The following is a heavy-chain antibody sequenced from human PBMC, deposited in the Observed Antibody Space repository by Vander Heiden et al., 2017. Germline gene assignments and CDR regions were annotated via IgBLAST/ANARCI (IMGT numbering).Heavy chain of an antibody. J-gene: IGHJ4*02. CDR2: ISYDGSNK. Sequence: QVQLVESGGGVVQPWRYLRLSCAASGFPVSSYGMHWVRQAPGKGLEWVAVISYDGSNKYYADSVKGRFTISRDNSKNTLYLQMNSLRAEDTAVYYCAKWRGSSRYFDYWGQGTLVTVSS. CDR3: AKWRGSSRYFDY. D-gene: IGHD6-13*01. CDR1: GFPVSSYG. V-gene: IGHV3-30*18.